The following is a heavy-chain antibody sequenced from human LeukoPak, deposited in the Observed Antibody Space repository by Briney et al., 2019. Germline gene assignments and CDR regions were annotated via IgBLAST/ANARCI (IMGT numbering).Heavy chain of an antibody. CDR1: GFTFSNYG. Sequence: GRSLRLSCATSGFTFSNYGIHWVRQAPGKGLEWVAVISYDGSNKYYAESVKGRFTISRDNSKNTLYLQMNSLRAEDTAVYYCAKGYGFDSSGSEHYFENWGQGILVTVSS. J-gene: IGHJ4*02. D-gene: IGHD3-22*01. CDR2: ISYDGSNK. V-gene: IGHV3-30*18. CDR3: AKGYGFDSSGSEHYFEN.